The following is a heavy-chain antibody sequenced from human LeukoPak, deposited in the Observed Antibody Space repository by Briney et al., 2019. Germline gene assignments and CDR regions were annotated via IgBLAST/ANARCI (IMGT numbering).Heavy chain of an antibody. V-gene: IGHV3-23*01. CDR3: ARKYSSGWYFDY. D-gene: IGHD6-19*01. Sequence: GGSLRLSCAASGFTFSSYAMSWVRQAPGKGLEWVSAISGSGGSTYYADSVKGRFTISRDNAKNSLYLQMNSLRAEDTAVYYCARKYSSGWYFDYWGQGTLVTVSS. J-gene: IGHJ4*02. CDR1: GFTFSSYA. CDR2: ISGSGGST.